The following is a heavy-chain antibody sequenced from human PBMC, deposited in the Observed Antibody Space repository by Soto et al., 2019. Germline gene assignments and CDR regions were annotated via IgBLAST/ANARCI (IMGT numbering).Heavy chain of an antibody. V-gene: IGHV3-30*18. Sequence: PGGSLRLSCAASGFAFSSYGMHWVRQAPGKGLEWVAVISHDGNNKYYADSVKGRFTISRDNSKNTLFLQMSSLGVEDTAVFYCAKGLEVGVPYYGMNVWGQGTTVIVSS. D-gene: IGHD2-15*01. CDR3: AKGLEVGVPYYGMNV. J-gene: IGHJ6*02. CDR1: GFAFSSYG. CDR2: ISHDGNNK.